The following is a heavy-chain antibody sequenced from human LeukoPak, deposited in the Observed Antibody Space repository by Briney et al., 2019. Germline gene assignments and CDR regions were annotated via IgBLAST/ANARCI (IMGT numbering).Heavy chain of an antibody. Sequence: PSETLSLTCTVSGGSISSYYWSWIRQPPGKGLECIGYIYYSGSTNYNPSLKSRVTISVDTSKNQSSLKLSSVTAADTAVYYCTRGRLQVTYWGKGTLVTVSS. D-gene: IGHD2-21*01. J-gene: IGHJ4*02. CDR2: IYYSGST. CDR1: GGSISSYY. V-gene: IGHV4-59*08. CDR3: TRGRLQVTY.